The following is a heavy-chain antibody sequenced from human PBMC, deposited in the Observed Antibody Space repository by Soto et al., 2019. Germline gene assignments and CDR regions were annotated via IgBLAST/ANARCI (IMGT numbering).Heavy chain of an antibody. CDR2: IWYDGSNK. CDR1: GFTFSSYG. Sequence: PGGSLRLSCAASGFTFSSYGMHWVRQAPGKGLEWVAVIWYDGSNKYYADSVKGRFTISRDNSKNTLYLQMNSLRAEDTAVYYCARDREPLQLWGIYYFDYWGQGTLVTVSS. CDR3: ARDREPLQLWGIYYFDY. V-gene: IGHV3-33*01. J-gene: IGHJ4*02. D-gene: IGHD5-18*01.